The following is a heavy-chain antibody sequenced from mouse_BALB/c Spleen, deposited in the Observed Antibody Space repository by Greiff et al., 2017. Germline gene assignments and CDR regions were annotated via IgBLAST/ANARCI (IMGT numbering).Heavy chain of an antibody. CDR3: TRGNYGTHFDY. CDR2: IYPGSGST. V-gene: IGHV1S22*01. CDR1: GYTFTSYW. J-gene: IGHJ2*01. Sequence: LQQPGSELVRPGASVKLSCQASGYTFTSYWMHWVKQRHGQGLEWIGNIYPGSGSTNYDEKFKSKGTLTVDTSSSTAYMHLSSLTSEDSAVYYCTRGNYGTHFDYWGQGTTLTVSS. D-gene: IGHD1-1*01.